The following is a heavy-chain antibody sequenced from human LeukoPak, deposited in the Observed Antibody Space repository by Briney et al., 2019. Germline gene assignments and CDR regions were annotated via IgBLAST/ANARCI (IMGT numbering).Heavy chain of an antibody. Sequence: GGSLRLSCAASGFTFSSYSMNWVRQAPGKGLEWVSSISSSSSYIYYADSVKGRFTISRDNAKNSLYLQMNSLRAEDTAVYYCARVLLVVAADYWGQGTLVIVSS. D-gene: IGHD2-15*01. CDR3: ARVLLVVAADY. CDR2: ISSSSSYI. J-gene: IGHJ4*02. V-gene: IGHV3-21*01. CDR1: GFTFSSYS.